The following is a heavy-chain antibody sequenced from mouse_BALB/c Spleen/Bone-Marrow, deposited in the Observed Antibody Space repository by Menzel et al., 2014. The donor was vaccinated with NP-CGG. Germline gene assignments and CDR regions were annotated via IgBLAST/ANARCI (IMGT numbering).Heavy chain of an antibody. J-gene: IGHJ2*01. D-gene: IGHD2-2*01. CDR2: IRNKANGYTT. Sequence: EVQLVESGGGLVQPGGSLRLSCATSGFTFTDYYMSWVRQPPGKALEWLGFIRNKANGYTTEYSASVKGRFTISRDNSQSILYLQMNTLRAEDSATYYCARDGYDDYWGQGTTPTVSS. CDR1: GFTFTDYY. CDR3: ARDGYDDY. V-gene: IGHV7-3*02.